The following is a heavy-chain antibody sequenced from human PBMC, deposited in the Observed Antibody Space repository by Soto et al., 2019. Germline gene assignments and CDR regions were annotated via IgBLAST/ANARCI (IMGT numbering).Heavy chain of an antibody. CDR2: IKSKTDGGTT. CDR1: GFTFSNAW. Sequence: EVQLVESGGGLVKPGGSLRLSCAASGFTFSNAWMSWARQAPGKGLEWVGRIKSKTDGGTTDYAAPVKGRFTISRDDSKNTLYLQMNSLKTEDTAVYYCTTGRARARDFWSGYPYYYYGMDVWGQGTTVTVSS. D-gene: IGHD3-3*01. V-gene: IGHV3-15*01. J-gene: IGHJ6*02. CDR3: TTGRARARDFWSGYPYYYYGMDV.